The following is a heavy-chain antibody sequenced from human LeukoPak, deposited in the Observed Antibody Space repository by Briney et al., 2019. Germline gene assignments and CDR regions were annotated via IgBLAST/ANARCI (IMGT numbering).Heavy chain of an antibody. CDR2: ISYDGSNK. V-gene: IGHV3-30*03. J-gene: IGHJ4*02. CDR1: GFTFSSYG. Sequence: WGSLRLSCAASGFTFSSYGMHWVRQAPAPGLERVAVISYDGSNKYYADSVKGRFTISRDNSKNTLYLQMNSLRSEDTAVYYCCSSTIGYWGQGTLVTVSS. D-gene: IGHD2-2*01. CDR3: CSSTIGY.